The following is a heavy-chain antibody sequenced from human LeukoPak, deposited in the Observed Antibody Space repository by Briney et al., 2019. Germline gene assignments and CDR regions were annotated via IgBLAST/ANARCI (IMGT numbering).Heavy chain of an antibody. CDR1: GGSISSGSYY. CDR3: ARDSEVFWSGYHNWFDP. Sequence: PSETLSLTCTVSGGSISSGSYYWSWIRQPAGKGLEWIGRIYTSGSTNYNPSLKSRVTISVDASKNQFSLKLSSVTAADTAVYYCARDSEVFWSGYHNWFDPWGQGTLVTVSS. V-gene: IGHV4-61*02. J-gene: IGHJ5*02. D-gene: IGHD3-3*01. CDR2: IYTSGST.